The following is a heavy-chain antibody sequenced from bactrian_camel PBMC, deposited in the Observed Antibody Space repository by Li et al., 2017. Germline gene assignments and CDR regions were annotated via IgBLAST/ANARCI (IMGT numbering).Heavy chain of an antibody. CDR1: GYTYSRYC. V-gene: IGHV3S26*01. CDR3: AADYDRATMATIWWDREYEYDY. CDR2: IDSDGST. J-gene: IGHJ4*01. Sequence: HVQLVESGGGSVQAGGSLRLSCAASGYTYSRYCTAWFRQAPGKEREGVAAIDSDGSTSYAYSVKGRFTISKDNAKNTLSLQMNSLKPEDTAMYYCAADYDRATMATIWWDREYEYDYWGQGTQVTVS. D-gene: IGHD4*01.